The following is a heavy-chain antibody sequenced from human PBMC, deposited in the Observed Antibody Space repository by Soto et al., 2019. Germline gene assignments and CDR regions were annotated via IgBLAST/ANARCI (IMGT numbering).Heavy chain of an antibody. CDR3: ARDQNHCGGDCVPYGMDV. Sequence: ASVKVSCKASGYTFTGYYMHWLLQAPGQGLEWMGWINPNSGGTNYAQKFQGWVTMTRDTSISTAYMELSRLRSDDTAVYYCARDQNHCGGDCVPYGMDVWGQGTTVTVSS. V-gene: IGHV1-2*04. J-gene: IGHJ6*02. CDR2: INPNSGGT. CDR1: GYTFTGYY. D-gene: IGHD2-21*02.